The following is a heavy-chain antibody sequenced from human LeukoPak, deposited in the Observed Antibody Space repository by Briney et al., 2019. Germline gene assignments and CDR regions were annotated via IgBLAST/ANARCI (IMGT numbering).Heavy chain of an antibody. V-gene: IGHV1-8*01. J-gene: IGHJ4*02. CDR2: MNPNSGNT. Sequence: GASVKVSCKASGYTFTSYDINWVRQATGQGLEWMGWMNPNSGNTGYAQKFQGRVTITRNTSISTAYMELSSLRSEDTAVYYCARGRPNDFWSGYYFDYWGQGTLVTVSS. CDR1: GYTFTSYD. D-gene: IGHD3-3*01. CDR3: ARGRPNDFWSGYYFDY.